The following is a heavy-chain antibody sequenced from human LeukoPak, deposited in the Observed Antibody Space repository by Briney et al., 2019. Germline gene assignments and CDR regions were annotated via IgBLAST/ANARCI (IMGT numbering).Heavy chain of an antibody. CDR1: GFTFSSHA. Sequence: GGSLRLSCAASGFTFSSHAMHWVRQAPGKGLEWVAVISYDGSNKYYADSVKGRFTISRDNSKNTLYLQMNSLRAEDTAVYYCARGLEDIVATTYFDYWGQGTLVTVSS. CDR3: ARGLEDIVATTYFDY. V-gene: IGHV3-30-3*01. CDR2: ISYDGSNK. D-gene: IGHD5-12*01. J-gene: IGHJ4*02.